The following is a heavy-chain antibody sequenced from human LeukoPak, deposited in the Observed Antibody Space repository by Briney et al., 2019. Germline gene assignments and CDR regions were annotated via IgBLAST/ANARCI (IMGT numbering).Heavy chain of an antibody. CDR3: ARVPYYYGSGIFDY. D-gene: IGHD3-10*01. CDR2: INPNSGGT. J-gene: IGHJ4*02. Sequence: ASVKVSFKASGYTFTVYYMNWVRQAPGQGLEWMGRINPNSGGTNYAQKFQGRVTMTRDTSISTAYMELSRLRSDDTAVYYCARVPYYYGSGIFDYWGQGTLVTVSS. V-gene: IGHV1-2*06. CDR1: GYTFTVYY.